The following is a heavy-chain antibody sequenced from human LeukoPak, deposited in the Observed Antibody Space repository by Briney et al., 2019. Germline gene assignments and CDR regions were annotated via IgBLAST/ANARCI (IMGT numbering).Heavy chain of an antibody. CDR1: GFTFTNSA. J-gene: IGHJ4*02. D-gene: IGHD5-24*01. V-gene: IGHV1-58*02. CDR3: AAGAIWNPGDRWHFDY. CDR2: IVVGSGNT. Sequence: GTSVKVSCKASGFTFTNSAMQWVRQARGQRLEWIGWIVVGSGNTNYAQKFQERVTITRDMSTSTAYMELSSLRSKDTAVYYRAAGAIWNPGDRWHFDYWGQGTLVTVSS.